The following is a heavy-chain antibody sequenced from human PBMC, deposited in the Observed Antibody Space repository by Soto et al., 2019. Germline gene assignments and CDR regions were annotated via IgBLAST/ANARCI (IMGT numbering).Heavy chain of an antibody. V-gene: IGHV6-1*01. CDR2: TDYRSKWYN. Sequence: QVQLQQSGPGLVKPSQTLSLTCAISGDSVSSNSAAWNWIRQSPSRCLEWLGRTDYRSKWYNDYAVSVKSRITSTPDTSKSQFSLQLNSVTPEDTAVYYCARDGGGFETAAGTLDYWGQGTLVTVSS. CDR3: ARDGGGFETAAGTLDY. D-gene: IGHD6-13*01. J-gene: IGHJ4*02. CDR1: GDSVSSNSAA.